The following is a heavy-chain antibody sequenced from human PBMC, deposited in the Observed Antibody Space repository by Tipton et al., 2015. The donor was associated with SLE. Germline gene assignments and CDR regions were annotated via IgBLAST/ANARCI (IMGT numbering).Heavy chain of an antibody. CDR2: LSTDGSVT. D-gene: IGHD6-19*01. CDR1: GFTFHNYW. J-gene: IGHJ6*02. CDR3: ARAPTISVAGTTDPFGMDV. V-gene: IGHV3-74*01. Sequence: SLRLSCAASGFTFHNYWMHWVRQAPGEGLVWVSRLSTDGSVTNYADSVKGRLTISRDNAKNTLYLQMRSLRVEDTGIYYCARAPTISVAGTTDPFGMDVWGPGTRVTVSS.